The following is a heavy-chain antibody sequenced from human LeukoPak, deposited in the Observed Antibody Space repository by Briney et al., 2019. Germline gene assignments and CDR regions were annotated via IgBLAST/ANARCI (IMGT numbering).Heavy chain of an antibody. D-gene: IGHD6-13*01. J-gene: IGHJ1*01. CDR2: IYSGGST. CDR1: GFTVSSNY. CDR3: AREGSSWPRDFQH. Sequence: GGSLRLSCAASGFTVSSNYMSWVRQAPGKGLEWVSVIYSGGSTYYADSVKGLFTISRDNSKNTLYLQMNSLRAEDTAVYYCAREGSSWPRDFQHWGQGTLVTVSS. V-gene: IGHV3-66*02.